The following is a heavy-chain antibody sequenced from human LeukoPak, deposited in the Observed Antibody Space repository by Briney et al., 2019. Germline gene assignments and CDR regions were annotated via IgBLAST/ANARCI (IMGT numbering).Heavy chain of an antibody. CDR1: GFTFSSYG. V-gene: IGHV3-33*03. D-gene: IGHD1-7*01. CDR3: ATARNFRFEY. CDR2: IWYDGSNK. Sequence: GGSLRLSCAASGFTFSSYGMHWVRQAPGKGLEWVAVIWYDGSNKYYADSVKGRFTVSRDYAKNTLFLQMNNLRTEDTALYFCATARNFRFEYWGQGSLVIVS. J-gene: IGHJ4*02.